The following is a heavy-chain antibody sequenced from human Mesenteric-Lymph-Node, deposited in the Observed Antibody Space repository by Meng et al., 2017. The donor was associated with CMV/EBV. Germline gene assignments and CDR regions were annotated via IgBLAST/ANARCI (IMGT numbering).Heavy chain of an antibody. CDR3: ATINYDFWSGSFYGMDV. V-gene: IGHV4-34*01. CDR1: GGSFSTYY. CDR2: INHSGST. J-gene: IGHJ6*02. Sequence: SETLSLTCAVHGGSFSTYYWNWIRQLPGKGLEWIGEINHSGSTNYNPSLKSRVTISVDTSKNQFSLKLSSVTAADTAVYYCATINYDFWSGSFYGMDVWGQGTTVTVSS. D-gene: IGHD3-3*01.